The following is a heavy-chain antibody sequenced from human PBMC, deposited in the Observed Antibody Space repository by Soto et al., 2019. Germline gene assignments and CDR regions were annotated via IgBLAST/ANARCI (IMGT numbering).Heavy chain of an antibody. J-gene: IGHJ4*02. V-gene: IGHV4-59*08. CDR3: ARPGRDWGSLDY. CDR2: IYYGGST. D-gene: IGHD7-27*01. Sequence: QVQLQESGPGLVKPSETLSLTCTVSGDSISTYYWTWIRQSPGKGLEWIAFIYYGGSTNYNPSLKSRVTISVDTSKNQFSQKLNSVTAADTAVYYCARPGRDWGSLDYWGQGTLVTVSS. CDR1: GDSISTYY.